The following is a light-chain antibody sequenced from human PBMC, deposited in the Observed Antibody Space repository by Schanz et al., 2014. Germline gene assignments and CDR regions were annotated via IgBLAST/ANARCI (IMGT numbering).Light chain of an antibody. V-gene: IGLV2-14*02. Sequence: HSALTQPASVSGSPGQSITISCTGTSSDVGSYNHVSWYQQYPGKAPKLIIYEATKWPSGISNRFSGSKSGNTASLTISGLQAEDEADYYCSSYTSSSTWVFGGGTKLTVL. CDR2: EAT. J-gene: IGLJ3*02. CDR1: SSDVGSYNH. CDR3: SSYTSSSTWV.